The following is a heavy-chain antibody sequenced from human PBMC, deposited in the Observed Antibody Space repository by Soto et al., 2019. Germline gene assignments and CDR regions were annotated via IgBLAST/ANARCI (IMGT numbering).Heavy chain of an antibody. J-gene: IGHJ6*02. CDR1: GYTFTDFW. CDR3: ARRGYHVSLCYYYAMDL. D-gene: IGHD5-12*01. CDR2: IDPPDSYT. V-gene: IGHV5-10-1*01. Sequence: GESLKISCKGVGYTFTDFWISWVRQKPGKGLEWMGKIDPPDSYTNYSPSFQGHVTISVDRSTNTAYLQWSSLKASDTAMYYCARRGYHVSLCYYYAMDLWGQGTPVTVSS.